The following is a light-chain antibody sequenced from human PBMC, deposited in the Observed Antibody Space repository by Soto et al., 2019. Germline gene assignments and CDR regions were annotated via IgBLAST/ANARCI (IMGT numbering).Light chain of an antibody. CDR3: QQSKSFPLT. Sequence: DLQMTQSPSSVSASVGDRVTITCRASQDISSWLTWYQQKPGKAPKVLIYIASRLQPGVPSRFSGRRSGTDFSLTITNLQPDDFATYFCQQSKSFPLTFGGGTKVEIK. V-gene: IGKV1-12*01. CDR1: QDISSW. CDR2: IAS. J-gene: IGKJ4*01.